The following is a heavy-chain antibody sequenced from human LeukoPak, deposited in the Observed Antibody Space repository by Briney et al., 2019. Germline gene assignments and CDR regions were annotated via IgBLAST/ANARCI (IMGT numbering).Heavy chain of an antibody. J-gene: IGHJ6*03. CDR2: INDSGRS. CDR1: GGSFSNYY. V-gene: IGHV4-34*01. CDR3: ARRWNYGRNYYIDV. Sequence: SETLSLTCAVYGGSFSNYYWSWIRQPPGKGLEWIGEINDSGRSNYNPSLMSRVTVSVDTSKNQFSLRLTSVTATDTAVYYCARRWNYGRNYYIDVWGNGATVSVSS. D-gene: IGHD1-7*01.